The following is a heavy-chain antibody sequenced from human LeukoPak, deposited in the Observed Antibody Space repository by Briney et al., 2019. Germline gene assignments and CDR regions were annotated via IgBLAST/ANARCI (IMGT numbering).Heavy chain of an antibody. D-gene: IGHD2-2*01. CDR1: GGSISSSSYY. V-gene: IGHV4-39*01. J-gene: IGHJ5*02. CDR3: ARAARVAAVDWFDP. CDR2: IYYSGST. Sequence: PSETLSLTCTVSGGSISSSSYYWGWIRQPPGKGLEWIGSIYYSGSTYYNPSLKSRVTISVDTSKNQFSLKLSSVTAADTAVYYCARAARVAAVDWFDPWGQGTLVTVSS.